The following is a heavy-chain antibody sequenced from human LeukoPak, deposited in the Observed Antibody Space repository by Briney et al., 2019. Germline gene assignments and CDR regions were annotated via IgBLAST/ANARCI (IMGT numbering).Heavy chain of an antibody. D-gene: IGHD5-18*01. CDR1: GYSISSGYY. Sequence: SETLSLTCTVSGYSISSGYYWNWIRQPAGKGLEWIGRIYSSGSTDYNPSLKSRVTMSVDTSKNQFSLKLSSVTAADTAVYYCAREASGYSYGYGDYWGQGTQVTVSS. J-gene: IGHJ4*02. CDR2: IYSSGST. V-gene: IGHV4-4*07. CDR3: AREASGYSYGYGDY.